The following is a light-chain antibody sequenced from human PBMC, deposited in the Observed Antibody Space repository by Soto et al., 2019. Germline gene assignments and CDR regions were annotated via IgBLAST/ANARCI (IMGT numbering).Light chain of an antibody. J-gene: IGKJ1*01. V-gene: IGKV3-15*01. CDR1: QSVSSN. Sequence: EIVMTQSPATLSVSPGERATLSCRASQSVSSNFAWYQQKPGQAPRLLIYDASTRATGIPARFSGSGSGTEFTLTISSLQSEDFAVYYCQQYNNWPRTFGQGTKWIS. CDR3: QQYNNWPRT. CDR2: DAS.